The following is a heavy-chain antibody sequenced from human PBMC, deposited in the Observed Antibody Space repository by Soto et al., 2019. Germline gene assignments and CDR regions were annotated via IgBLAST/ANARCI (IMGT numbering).Heavy chain of an antibody. J-gene: IGHJ4*02. D-gene: IGHD3-3*01. CDR3: AADSDFLSGFYSFDY. Sequence: GASVKVCCKASGFTFGRSTGRWVRQSRGQRLEWIGWIVVGSGNTNYAQNFQERVTITRDISTSTAYMELSSLRSDDTAVYYCAADSDFLSGFYSFDYWGQGTLVTVSS. CDR1: GFTFGRST. CDR2: IVVGSGNT. V-gene: IGHV1-58*01.